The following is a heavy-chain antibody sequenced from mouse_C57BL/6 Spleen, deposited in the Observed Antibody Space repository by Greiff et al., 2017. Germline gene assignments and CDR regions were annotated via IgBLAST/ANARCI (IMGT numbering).Heavy chain of an antibody. V-gene: IGHV14-2*01. J-gene: IGHJ3*01. D-gene: IGHD1-1*01. CDR3: ARWGTTVPSFAY. CDR2: IDPEDGET. CDR1: GFNIKDYY. Sequence: VHVKQSGAELVKPGASVKLSCTASGFNIKDYYMHWVKQRTEQGLEWIGRIDPEDGETKYAPKFQGKATITADTSSNTAYLQLSSLTSEDTAGYYCARWGTTVPSFAYWGQGTLVTVSA.